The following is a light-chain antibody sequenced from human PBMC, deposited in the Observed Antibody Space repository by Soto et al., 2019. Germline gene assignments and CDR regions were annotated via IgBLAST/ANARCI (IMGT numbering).Light chain of an antibody. Sequence: IQMTQSPSSLYASVGDRVTMTCRASQSSGSYVNWYQEKPGEAPKVLIFASSRLQSGVPSRFSGSGSGTDFCLPISSLQPEYFATYYCQQSYSTAWTFGQGTKVDIK. CDR3: QQSYSTAWT. J-gene: IGKJ1*01. CDR2: ASS. CDR1: QSSGSY. V-gene: IGKV1-39*01.